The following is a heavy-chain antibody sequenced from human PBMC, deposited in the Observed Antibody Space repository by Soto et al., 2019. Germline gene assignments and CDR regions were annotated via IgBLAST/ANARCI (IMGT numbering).Heavy chain of an antibody. J-gene: IGHJ6*02. CDR2: ISAYNGNT. V-gene: IGHV1-18*01. CDR1: GYTFTSYG. Sequence: QVQLVQSGAEVKKPGASVKVSCKASGYTFTSYGISWVRQAPGQGLEWMGWISAYNGNTNYAQKLQGRVTMTTDTTTSTAYMERRSLRSDDTAMYYCARDRGAYGMDVWGQGTTVTVSS. CDR3: ARDRGAYGMDV.